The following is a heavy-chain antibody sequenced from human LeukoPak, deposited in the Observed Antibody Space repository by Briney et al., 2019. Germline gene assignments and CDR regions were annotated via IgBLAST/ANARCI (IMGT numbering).Heavy chain of an antibody. CDR2: ISYDGSNK. Sequence: PEGSLRLSCAASGFTFSSYGMHWVRQAPGKGLEWVAVISYDGSNKYYADSVKGRFTISRDNSKNTLYLQMNSLRAEDTAVYYCAKGSGGDYVSAFDIWGQGTMVTVSS. CDR1: GFTFSSYG. D-gene: IGHD4-17*01. V-gene: IGHV3-30*18. CDR3: AKGSGGDYVSAFDI. J-gene: IGHJ3*02.